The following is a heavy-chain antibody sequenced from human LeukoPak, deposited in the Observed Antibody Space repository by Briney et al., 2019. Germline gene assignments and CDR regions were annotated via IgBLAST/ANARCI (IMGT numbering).Heavy chain of an antibody. CDR1: GGSFSGYY. Sequence: SETLSLTCAVYGGSFSGYYWSWIRQPPGKGLEWIGEINHSGSTNYNPSLKSRVTISVDTSKNQFSLKLSSVTAADTAVYYCAREGPVLVVPRVRGFDPWGRGTLVTVSS. J-gene: IGHJ5*02. CDR3: AREGPVLVVPRVRGFDP. V-gene: IGHV4-34*01. CDR2: INHSGST. D-gene: IGHD2-15*01.